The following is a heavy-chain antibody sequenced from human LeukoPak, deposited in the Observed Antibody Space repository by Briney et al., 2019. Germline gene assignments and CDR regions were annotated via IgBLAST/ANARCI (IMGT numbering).Heavy chain of an antibody. J-gene: IGHJ3*02. CDR2: IWYDGSNK. CDR1: GFTFTSYV. CDR3: ARDIGSYSDAFDI. D-gene: IGHD2-21*01. Sequence: GRSLRLSCAASGFTFTSYVMHWVRQAPGKGLEWVAVIWYDGSNKYYADSVKGRFTISRDNSKNTLYLQMNSLRAEDTAVYYCARDIGSYSDAFDIWGQGTMVTVSS. V-gene: IGHV3-33*01.